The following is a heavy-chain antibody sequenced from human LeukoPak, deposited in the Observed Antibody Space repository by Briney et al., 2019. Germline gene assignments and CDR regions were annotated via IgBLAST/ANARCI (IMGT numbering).Heavy chain of an antibody. Sequence: PSETLSLTCTVSGGSISNNNYYWSWIRQPPGKGLEWIGYIYYSGNTNYNPSLKSRVTISVDTSKNQFSLKLNSVTAADTAVYYCARVRYCSTNRCYDREFDNWGQGTLVTVSS. D-gene: IGHD2-2*01. J-gene: IGHJ4*02. CDR1: GGSISNNNYY. CDR3: ARVRYCSTNRCYDREFDN. V-gene: IGHV4-61*01. CDR2: IYYSGNT.